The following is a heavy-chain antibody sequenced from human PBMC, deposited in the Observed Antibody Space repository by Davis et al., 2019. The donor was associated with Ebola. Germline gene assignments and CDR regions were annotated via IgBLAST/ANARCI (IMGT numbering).Heavy chain of an antibody. CDR2: ISSSSSYI. J-gene: IGHJ4*02. CDR3: GAIAARPY. V-gene: IGHV3-21*01. Sequence: GESLKISCAASGFTFSSYWMSWVRQAPGKGLEWVSSISSSSSYIYYADSVKGRFTISRDNAKNSLYLQMNSLRAEDTAVYYCGAIAARPYWGQGTLVTVSS. CDR1: GFTFSSYW. D-gene: IGHD6-6*01.